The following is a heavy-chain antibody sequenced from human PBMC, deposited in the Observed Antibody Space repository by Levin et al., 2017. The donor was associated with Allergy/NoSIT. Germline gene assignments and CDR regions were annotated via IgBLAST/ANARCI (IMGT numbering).Heavy chain of an antibody. CDR2: ISYDGSNK. V-gene: IGHV3-30*04. Sequence: GGSLRLSCAASGFTFSSYAMHWVRQAPGKGLEWVAVISYDGSNKYYADSVKGRFTISRDNSKNTLYLQMNSLRAEDTAVYYCARGGRPYSLMGYFDYWGQGTLVTVSS. CDR3: ARGGRPYSLMGYFDY. CDR1: GFTFSSYA. D-gene: IGHD2-15*01. J-gene: IGHJ4*02.